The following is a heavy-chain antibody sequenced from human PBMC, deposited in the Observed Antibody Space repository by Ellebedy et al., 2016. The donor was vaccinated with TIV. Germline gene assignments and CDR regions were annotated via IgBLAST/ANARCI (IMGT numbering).Heavy chain of an antibody. J-gene: IGHJ6*03. V-gene: IGHV4-34*01. Sequence: SETLSLTCAVYGGSFSGYYWSWIRQPPGKGLEWIGEINHSGSTNYNPSLKSRVTISEDTSKNQFSLKLSSVTAADTAVYYCARGINMGGYSSSRYYMDVWGKGTTVTVSS. CDR3: ARGINMGGYSSSRYYMDV. CDR1: GGSFSGYY. D-gene: IGHD6-13*01. CDR2: INHSGST.